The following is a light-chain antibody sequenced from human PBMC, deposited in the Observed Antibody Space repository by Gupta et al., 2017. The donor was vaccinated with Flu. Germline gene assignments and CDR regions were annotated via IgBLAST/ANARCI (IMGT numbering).Light chain of an antibody. J-gene: IGKJ5*01. Sequence: DIVLTQSPGTLSLSPGERATLSCRASQSVSSSYLDWYQQKPGQAPRLLIYGASSRATGITDSFSGSGSGKDFTLTISRLEPEDLAVYYCQQYGSSPSLTFGQGTRLEIK. CDR1: QSVSSSY. V-gene: IGKV3-20*01. CDR3: QQYGSSPSLT. CDR2: GAS.